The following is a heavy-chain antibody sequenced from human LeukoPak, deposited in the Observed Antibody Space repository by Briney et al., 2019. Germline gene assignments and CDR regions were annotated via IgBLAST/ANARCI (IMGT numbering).Heavy chain of an antibody. V-gene: IGHV3-11*05. CDR2: ISSSSIYT. D-gene: IGHD2-15*01. CDR1: GFIFSDYY. J-gene: IGHJ4*02. Sequence: GGSLRLSCAASGFIFSDYYMSWIRQAPGKGLEWLSYISSSSIYTSYTDSVKGRFTISRDNAKNSLYLQLNSLRAEDTAVYYCARGSPPDYWGQGTLVTVSS. CDR3: ARGSPPDY.